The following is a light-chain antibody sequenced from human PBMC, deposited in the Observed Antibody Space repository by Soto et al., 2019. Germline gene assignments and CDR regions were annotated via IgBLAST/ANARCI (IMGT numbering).Light chain of an antibody. V-gene: IGKV1-12*01. CDR2: AAF. J-gene: IGKJ5*01. CDR3: QQDDSFPIT. CDR1: EDINSR. Sequence: DIQMTQSPSSVSASVGDRVTISCRASEDINSRLAWYQQKPGNAPKLLIYAAFILQSGVPSRFSGYGSGTDFTLSISSLQHEDFETYYCQQDDSFPITFGQGTRLEIK.